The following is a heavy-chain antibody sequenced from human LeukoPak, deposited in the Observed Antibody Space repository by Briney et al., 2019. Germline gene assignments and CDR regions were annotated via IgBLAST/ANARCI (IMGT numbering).Heavy chain of an antibody. CDR1: GLTFSSYG. CDR3: ARDGLDYYDSSGYSRRRLYYWFDP. J-gene: IGHJ5*02. V-gene: IGHV3-33*01. CDR2: IVDDGSSK. D-gene: IGHD3-22*01. Sequence: RSLRLSCAASGLTFSSYGMHWVRQAPGKGMEWVAVIVDDGSSKYYADSVKGRFTISKDNSKNTLYLQMNSLRAEDTAVYYCARDGLDYYDSSGYSRRRLYYWFDPWGQGTLVTVSS.